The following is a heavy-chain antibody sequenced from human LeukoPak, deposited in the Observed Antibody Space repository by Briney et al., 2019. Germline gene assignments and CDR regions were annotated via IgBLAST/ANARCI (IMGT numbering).Heavy chain of an antibody. Sequence: GGSLRLSCAASGFTFSDYYMSWIRQAPGKGLEWVSYISSSGSNIYYADSVKGRFTISRDNAKNSLYLQMSSLRAEDTAVYYCAREGGAIGSGWVAFDYWGQGTLVTVSS. CDR1: GFTFSDYY. D-gene: IGHD6-19*01. CDR2: ISSSGSNI. CDR3: AREGGAIGSGWVAFDY. V-gene: IGHV3-11*01. J-gene: IGHJ4*02.